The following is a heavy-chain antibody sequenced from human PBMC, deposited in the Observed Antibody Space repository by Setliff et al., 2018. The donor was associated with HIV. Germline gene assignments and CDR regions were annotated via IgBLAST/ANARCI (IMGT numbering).Heavy chain of an antibody. J-gene: IGHJ4*02. CDR3: ARGVPLLPPNF. CDR1: GGPFSGFY. V-gene: IGHV4-34*01. CDR2: INPSGST. Sequence: PSETLSLTCAVYGGPFSGFYYSWIRQAPGKGLEWIGEINPSGSTNYNPSLKSRVTISVDTSERQFSLRMTSTTAADTAVYYCARGVPLLPPNFWGQGTLVTVSS. D-gene: IGHD2-21*02.